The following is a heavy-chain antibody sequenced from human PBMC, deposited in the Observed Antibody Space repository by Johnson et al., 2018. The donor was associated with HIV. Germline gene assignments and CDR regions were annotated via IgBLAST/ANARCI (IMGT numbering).Heavy chain of an antibody. Sequence: QVQLVESGGGVVQPGRSLRLSCTASGFTFSTNAMHWVRQAPGKGLEWVAGVTYDGSNKYYAASVRGRFTISRDNAKNSLYLQMNSLRAEDTALYYCAKDRGKRWLHPRDAFDIWGQGTMVTVSS. CDR1: GFTFSTNA. J-gene: IGHJ3*02. CDR3: AKDRGKRWLHPRDAFDI. V-gene: IGHV3-30*18. D-gene: IGHD5-24*01. CDR2: VTYDGSNK.